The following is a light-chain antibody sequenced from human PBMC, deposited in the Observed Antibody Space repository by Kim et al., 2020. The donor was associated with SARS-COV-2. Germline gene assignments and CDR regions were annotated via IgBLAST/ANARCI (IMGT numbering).Light chain of an antibody. J-gene: IGLJ3*02. CDR1: SSDVGGYNY. CDR3: SSYTSSSTFWV. V-gene: IGLV2-14*03. Sequence: QSITTSCTGTSSDVGGYNYVSWYQQHPGKAPKLMIYDVSNRPSGVSNRFSGSKSGNTASLTISGLQAEDEADYYCSSYTSSSTFWVFGGGTQLTVL. CDR2: DVS.